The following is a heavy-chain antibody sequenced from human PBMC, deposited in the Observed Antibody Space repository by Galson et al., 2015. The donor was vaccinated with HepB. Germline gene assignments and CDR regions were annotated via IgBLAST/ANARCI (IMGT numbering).Heavy chain of an antibody. CDR1: GFSFSIYA. CDR3: AKDSTSGWVEVSLDS. Sequence: SLRLSCAASGFSFSIYAMTWVRQAPGRGLEWVSTINVGGATTYYADSVKGRFTVSRDNSKNTLYLEMNSLRAEDTALYYCAKDSTSGWVEVSLDSWGQGTLVTVSP. D-gene: IGHD6-19*01. CDR2: INVGGATT. V-gene: IGHV3-23*01. J-gene: IGHJ4*02.